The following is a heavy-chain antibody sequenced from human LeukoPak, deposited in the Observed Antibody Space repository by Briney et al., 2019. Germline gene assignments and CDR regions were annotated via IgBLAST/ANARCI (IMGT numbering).Heavy chain of an antibody. CDR2: IIPILNVP. V-gene: IGHV1-69*04. J-gene: IGHJ6*02. CDR1: GGTFNDYS. CDR3: ARDPHYGGNSRYYYYGMHV. Sequence: SVKVSCKASGGTFNDYSISWVHQAPGQGLEWMGRIIPILNVPNYAQKFEGRVTITADKSTNTAYMELSSLKSEDTAVYFCARDPHYGGNSRYYYYGMHVWGQGTTVTVSS. D-gene: IGHD4-23*01.